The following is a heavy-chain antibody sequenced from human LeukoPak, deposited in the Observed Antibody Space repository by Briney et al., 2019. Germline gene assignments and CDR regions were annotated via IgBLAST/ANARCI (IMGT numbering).Heavy chain of an antibody. CDR3: ARRLRGYSYGWTDY. J-gene: IGHJ4*02. V-gene: IGHV4-59*12. Sequence: SETLSLTCTVSGGSISSDYWSWIRQPPGKGLEWIGYIYYSGTTNYNPSLKSRVTISVDTSKNQFSLKLSSVTAADTAVYYCARRLRGYSYGWTDYWGQGTLVTVSS. CDR2: IYYSGTT. CDR1: GGSISSDY. D-gene: IGHD5-18*01.